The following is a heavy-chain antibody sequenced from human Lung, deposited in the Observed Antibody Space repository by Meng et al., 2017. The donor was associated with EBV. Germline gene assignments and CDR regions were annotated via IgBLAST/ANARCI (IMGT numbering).Heavy chain of an antibody. CDR1: GGSISSGDYY. Sequence: LTASGPGLVKPYQTLSLTCTVSGGSISSGDYYWSWIRQPPGKGLEWIGYIYYSGSTYYNPSLKSRITISVDTSKNQFSLKLSSVTAADTAVYYCARGDYSSGYYYYFDYWGQGTLVTVSS. CDR3: ARGDYSSGYYYYFDY. J-gene: IGHJ4*02. D-gene: IGHD3-22*01. V-gene: IGHV4-30-4*01. CDR2: IYYSGST.